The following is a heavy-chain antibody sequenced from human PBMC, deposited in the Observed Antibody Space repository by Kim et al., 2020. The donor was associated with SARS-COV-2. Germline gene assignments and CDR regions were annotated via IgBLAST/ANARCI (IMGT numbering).Heavy chain of an antibody. CDR3: ARDQSGAVAGTPSV. CDR2: INPNSGGT. V-gene: IGHV1-2*02. D-gene: IGHD6-19*01. Sequence: ASVKVSCKASGYTFTGYYMHWVRQAPGQGLEWMGWINPNSGGTNYAQKFQGRVTMTRDTSISTAYMELSRLRSDDTAVYYCARDQSGAVAGTPSVWGQGTLVTVSS. CDR1: GYTFTGYY. J-gene: IGHJ4*02.